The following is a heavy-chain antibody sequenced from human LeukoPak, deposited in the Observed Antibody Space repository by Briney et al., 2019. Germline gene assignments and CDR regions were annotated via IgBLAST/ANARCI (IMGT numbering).Heavy chain of an antibody. CDR2: ISGSGDTT. J-gene: IGHJ4*02. V-gene: IGHV3-23*01. CDR3: ANGCRYWKYAYIN. CDR1: GVTLCRYA. D-gene: IGHD1-7*01. Sequence: SGGSLRLSRAPSGVTLCRYAISYVRQAPGKGLEWVSAISGSGDTTYYADPVKGRSTISRDNSKSTPYLQRNSLTGENTVVYYGANGCRYWKYAYINWGQGTLVTVSS.